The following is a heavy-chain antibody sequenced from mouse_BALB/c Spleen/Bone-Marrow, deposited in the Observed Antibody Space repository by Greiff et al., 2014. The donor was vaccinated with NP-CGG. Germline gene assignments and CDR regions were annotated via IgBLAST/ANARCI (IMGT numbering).Heavy chain of an antibody. D-gene: IGHD2-10*02. CDR2: IYPYNGGT. V-gene: IGHV1S29*02. Sequence: EVQLQQSGPELVKPGASVKISCKASGYTFTDYNMHWVKQSHGKSLEWIGYIYPYNGGTGYNQKFKSKATLTVDNSSSTAYMELRSLTSEDSAVYYCARSYGSWYFDVWGAGTTVTVSS. CDR1: GYTFTDYN. J-gene: IGHJ1*01. CDR3: ARSYGSWYFDV.